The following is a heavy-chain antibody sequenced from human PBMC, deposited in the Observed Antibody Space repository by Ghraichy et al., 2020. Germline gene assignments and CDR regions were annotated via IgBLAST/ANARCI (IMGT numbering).Heavy chain of an antibody. J-gene: IGHJ6*03. D-gene: IGHD3-10*01. CDR1: GFTFSSYA. CDR2: ISYDGSNK. V-gene: IGHV3-30-3*01. CDR3: ARDGVRGVKSRRGAYYYYMDV. Sequence: GESLNTSCAASGFTFSSYAMHWVRQAPGKGLEWVAVISYDGSNKYYADSVKGRFTISRDNSKNTLYLQMNSLRAEDTAVYYCARDGVRGVKSRRGAYYYYMDVWGKGTTVTVSS.